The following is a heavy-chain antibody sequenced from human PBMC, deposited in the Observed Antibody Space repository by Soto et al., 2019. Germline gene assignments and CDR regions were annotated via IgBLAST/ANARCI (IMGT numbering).Heavy chain of an antibody. CDR3: ARGAYDYVWGSYRSLPLDV. D-gene: IGHD3-16*02. J-gene: IGHJ6*02. V-gene: IGHV4-59*01. CDR2: IYYSGST. CDR1: GGSISSYY. Sequence: QVQLQESGPGLVKPSETLSLTCTVSGGSISSYYWSWIRQPPGKGLEWIGYIYYSGSTNYNPSLKSRVTISVDTSNNQFSLKLSSVTAADTAVYYCARGAYDYVWGSYRSLPLDVWGQGTTVTVSS.